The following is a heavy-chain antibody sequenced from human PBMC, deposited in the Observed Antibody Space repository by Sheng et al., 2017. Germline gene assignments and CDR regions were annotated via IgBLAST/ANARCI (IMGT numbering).Heavy chain of an antibody. CDR2: IKQDGSEK. J-gene: IGHJ4*02. D-gene: IGHD3-22*01. CDR3: ARGVVYYELGSHNDY. Sequence: EVQLVESGGGLVQPGGSLRLSCAASGFSFSNYWMSWVRQAPGKGLEWVANIKQDGSEKNYMGSVKGRFTISRDNAKNSLNLQMNSLRAEDTAVYYCARGVVYYELGSHNDYWGQGNLVSVSS. V-gene: IGHV3-7*01. CDR1: GFSFSNYW.